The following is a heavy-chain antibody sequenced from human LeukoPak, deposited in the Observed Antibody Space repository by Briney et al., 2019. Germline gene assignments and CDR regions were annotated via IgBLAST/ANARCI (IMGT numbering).Heavy chain of an antibody. CDR3: ARDRATLNVDY. CDR2: INLDNGNT. J-gene: IGHJ4*02. D-gene: IGHD5-12*01. Sequence: GASVKVSCKASGGAFIGYYMHWVRQAPGQGLEWMGWINLDNGNTNYAQKLQGRVTMTTDTSTSTAYMELRSLRSDDTAVYYCARDRATLNVDYWGQGTLVTVSS. CDR1: GGAFIGYY. V-gene: IGHV1-18*04.